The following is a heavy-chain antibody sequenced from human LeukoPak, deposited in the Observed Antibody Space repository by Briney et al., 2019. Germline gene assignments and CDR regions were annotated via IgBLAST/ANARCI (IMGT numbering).Heavy chain of an antibody. J-gene: IGHJ4*02. V-gene: IGHV4-30-4*01. CDR1: GGSISSYY. D-gene: IGHD2/OR15-2a*01. Sequence: SETQSLTCTVSGGSISSYYWIWIRQPPGKGLEWIGYIYYSGSTYYNPSLKSRVTISVDTSKNQFSLKLSSVTAADTAVYYCARDNRNLPDWGQGTLVTVSS. CDR3: ARDNRNLPD. CDR2: IYYSGST.